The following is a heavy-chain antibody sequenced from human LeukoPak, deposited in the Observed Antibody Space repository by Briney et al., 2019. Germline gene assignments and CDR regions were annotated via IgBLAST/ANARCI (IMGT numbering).Heavy chain of an antibody. D-gene: IGHD6-19*01. CDR2: MNPNSGNT. CDR1: GYTFTSHD. CDR3: ARVHSGWYHWDAFDI. Sequence: ASVKVSCKASGYTFTSHDINWVRQATGQGLEWMGWMNPNSGNTGYAQKFQGRVTITRNTSISTAYMELSSLRSEDTAVYYCARVHSGWYHWDAFDIWGQGTMVTVSS. J-gene: IGHJ3*02. V-gene: IGHV1-8*03.